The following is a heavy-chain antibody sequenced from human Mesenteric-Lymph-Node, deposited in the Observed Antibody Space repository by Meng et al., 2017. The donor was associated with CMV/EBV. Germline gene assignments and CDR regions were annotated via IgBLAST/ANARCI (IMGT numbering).Heavy chain of an antibody. D-gene: IGHD4-17*01. Sequence: GGSLRLSCAASEFTFSSSNIHWVRQAPGKGLEWVSVIYSGNSSTKYADSVKGRFTISRDNSKNTLYLQMNSLRAEDTAVYYCAQGGEIGGRRHGDFKSWGQGALVTVSS. CDR3: AQGGEIGGRRHGDFKS. CDR1: EFTFSSSN. J-gene: IGHJ5*02. CDR2: IYSGNSST. V-gene: IGHV3-23*03.